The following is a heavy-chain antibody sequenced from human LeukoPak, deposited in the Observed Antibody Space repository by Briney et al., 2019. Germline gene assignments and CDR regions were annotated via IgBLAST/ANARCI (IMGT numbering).Heavy chain of an antibody. D-gene: IGHD4-17*01. CDR3: ARLSYGDFEGGYYMDV. Sequence: SETLSLTCTVSGGSISSSSYYWGWIRQPPGKGLEWIGSIYYSGSTYYNPSLKSRVTISVGTSKNQFSLKLSSVTAADTAVYYCARLSYGDFEGGYYMDVWGKGTTVTISS. CDR1: GGSISSSSYY. J-gene: IGHJ6*03. CDR2: IYYSGST. V-gene: IGHV4-39*01.